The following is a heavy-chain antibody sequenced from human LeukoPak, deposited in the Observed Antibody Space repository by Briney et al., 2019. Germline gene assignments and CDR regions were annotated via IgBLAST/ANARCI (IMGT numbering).Heavy chain of an antibody. Sequence: ASVKVSCKASGYTFTGYYMHWVRQAPGQGLEWMGWINPNRGGTNYAQKFQGRVTMTRDTSISTAYMELSRWRSDDTAVFKGAVLVESSSWYSNFDYWGQGTLVTVSS. J-gene: IGHJ4*02. CDR2: INPNRGGT. D-gene: IGHD6-13*01. CDR1: GYTFTGYY. CDR3: AVLVESSSWYSNFDY. V-gene: IGHV1-2*02.